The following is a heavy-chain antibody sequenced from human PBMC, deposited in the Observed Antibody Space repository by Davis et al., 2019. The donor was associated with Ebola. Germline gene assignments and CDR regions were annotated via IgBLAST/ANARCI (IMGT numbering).Heavy chain of an antibody. CDR1: GGSISSYY. CDR3: ARGLGYCSGGSCYPFDY. J-gene: IGHJ4*02. CDR2: IYYSGST. Sequence: SETLSLTCTVSGGSISSYYWSWIRQPPGKGLEWIGSIYYSGSTYYNPSLKSRVTISVDTSKNQFSLKLSSVTAADTAVYYCARGLGYCSGGSCYPFDYWGQGTLVTVSS. V-gene: IGHV4-59*05. D-gene: IGHD2-15*01.